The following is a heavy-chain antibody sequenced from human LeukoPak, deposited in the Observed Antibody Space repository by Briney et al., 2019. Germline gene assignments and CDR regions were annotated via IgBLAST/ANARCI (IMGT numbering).Heavy chain of an antibody. D-gene: IGHD1-26*01. J-gene: IGHJ4*02. V-gene: IGHV1-46*01. CDR1: GYTFTSYY. Sequence: ASVKVSCKASGYTFTSYYMHWVRQATGQGLEWMVIINPSGGSTSYAQKFQGRVTMTRDMSTSTVYMELSSLRSEDTAVYYCARDHGRPANYSGSFRGFDYWGQGTLVTVSS. CDR3: ARDHGRPANYSGSFRGFDY. CDR2: INPSGGST.